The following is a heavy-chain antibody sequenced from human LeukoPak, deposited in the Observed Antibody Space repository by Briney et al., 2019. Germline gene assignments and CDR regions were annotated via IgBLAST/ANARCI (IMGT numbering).Heavy chain of an antibody. CDR2: ISSSSSTI. J-gene: IGHJ4*02. CDR1: GFTFSSYS. V-gene: IGHV3-48*01. Sequence: GGSLRLSCAASGFTFSSYSMNWVRQAPGKGLEWVSYISSSSSTIYYADSVKGRFTISRDNAKNSLYLQMNSLRAEDTAVYYCARDNPRCCGVVPANIDDYWGQGTLVTVSS. D-gene: IGHD2-15*01. CDR3: ARDNPRCCGVVPANIDDY.